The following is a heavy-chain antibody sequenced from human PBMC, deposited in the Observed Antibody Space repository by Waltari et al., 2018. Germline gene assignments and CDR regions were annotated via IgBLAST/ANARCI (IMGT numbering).Heavy chain of an antibody. Sequence: GQLQPSETLSLTCAVYGGSFSGYYWGWIRQPPGKGLEWIGEINHNGNRNHNPSLRSRVTMLVDTSRSQFSLKVNSVTAADTAVYYCVRLEDCSGPGGNCYSGDSFAWDVWGQGTTVTVSS. J-gene: IGHJ6*02. CDR2: INHNGNR. CDR1: GGSFSGYY. V-gene: IGHV4-34*01. CDR3: VRLEDCSGPGGNCYSGDSFAWDV. D-gene: IGHD2-15*01.